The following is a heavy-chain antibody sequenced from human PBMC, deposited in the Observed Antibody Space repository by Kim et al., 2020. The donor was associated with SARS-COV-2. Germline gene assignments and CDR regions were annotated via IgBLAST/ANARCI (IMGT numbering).Heavy chain of an antibody. CDR3: AKDRWVAATSPGGWFDP. Sequence: GGSLRLSCAASGFTFSSYGMHWVRQAPGKGLEWVAVISYDGSNNYYADSAKGRFTISRNNSKNTLYLQMNSLRAEDTAVDYCAKDRWVAATSPGGWFDPWGQGTLVTVSS. D-gene: IGHD6-19*01. CDR1: GFTFSSYG. J-gene: IGHJ5*02. CDR2: ISYDGSNN. V-gene: IGHV3-30*18.